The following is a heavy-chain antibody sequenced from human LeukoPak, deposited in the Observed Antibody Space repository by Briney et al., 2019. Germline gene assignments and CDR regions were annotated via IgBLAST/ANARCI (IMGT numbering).Heavy chain of an antibody. CDR1: GGSISSSSYY. Sequence: PSETLSLTCTVSGGSISSSSYYWGWIRQPPGKGLEWIGSIYYSGSTYYNPSLKSRVTISVDTSKNQFSLKLSSVTAADTAVYYCARRLYYYDSSGYYYYFDYWGQRTLVTVSS. V-gene: IGHV4-39*01. D-gene: IGHD3-22*01. J-gene: IGHJ4*02. CDR2: IYYSGST. CDR3: ARRLYYYDSSGYYYYFDY.